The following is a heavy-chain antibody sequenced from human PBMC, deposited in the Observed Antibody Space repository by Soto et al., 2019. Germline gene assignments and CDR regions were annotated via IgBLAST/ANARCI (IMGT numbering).Heavy chain of an antibody. CDR2: IKQDGSEE. D-gene: IGHD1-26*01. V-gene: IGHV3-7*01. J-gene: IGHJ4*02. CDR1: GFTFSSYW. CDR3: ARDPGSYHFDY. Sequence: GGSLRLSCAASGFTFSSYWMSWVRQAPGKGLEWVANIKQDGSEEYYANSVKGRFTISRDNSKNTLYLQMGSLRAEDMAVYYCARDPGSYHFDYWGQGTLVTVSS.